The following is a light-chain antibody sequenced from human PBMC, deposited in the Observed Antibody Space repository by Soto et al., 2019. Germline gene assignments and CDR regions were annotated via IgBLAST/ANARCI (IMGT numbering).Light chain of an antibody. CDR2: KAS. Sequence: DIPMTQSPSTLSASVADRVTITCRASQSISTWLAWYQQKPGKAPKLLIYKASSLESGVPSRFSGSGSGTEFTLTISNLQPDDFATYYCQQYNTYPYTFGQGTKLELK. CDR1: QSISTW. J-gene: IGKJ2*01. CDR3: QQYNTYPYT. V-gene: IGKV1-5*03.